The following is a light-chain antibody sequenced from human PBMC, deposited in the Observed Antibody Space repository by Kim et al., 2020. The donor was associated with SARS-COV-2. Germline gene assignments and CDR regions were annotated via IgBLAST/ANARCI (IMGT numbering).Light chain of an antibody. CDR2: EDT. CDR3: QSYNSTSQL. J-gene: IGLJ3*02. V-gene: IGLV6-57*01. Sequence: NFMLTQPHSVSESPGETVTISCIRSSGSIASNYVQWYRQRPGNSPTTVIYEDTQKPSGVPDRFSASIDRSSNSASLTISGLRTEDEADYYCQSYNSTSQLFGGGTQLTVL. CDR1: SGSIASNY.